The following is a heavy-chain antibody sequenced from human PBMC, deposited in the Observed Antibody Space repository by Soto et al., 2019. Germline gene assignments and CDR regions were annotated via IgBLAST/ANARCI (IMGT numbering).Heavy chain of an antibody. J-gene: IGHJ5*02. D-gene: IGHD4-4*01. CDR3: ARLTVTTDYDWFDP. CDR2: IKQDGSEK. CDR1: GFTFSSYW. V-gene: IGHV3-7*03. Sequence: GSLRLSCAASGFTFSSYWMSWVRQAPGKGLEWVANIKQDGSEKYYVDSVKGRFTISRDNAKNSLYLQMNSLRAEDTAVYYCARLTVTTDYDWFDPWGQGTLVTVSS.